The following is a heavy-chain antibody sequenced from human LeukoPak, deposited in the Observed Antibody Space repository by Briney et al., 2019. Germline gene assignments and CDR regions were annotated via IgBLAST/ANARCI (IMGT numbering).Heavy chain of an antibody. CDR3: ASGGRGYYYILTGYLPFDY. J-gene: IGHJ4*02. V-gene: IGHV4-39*01. CDR1: GGSISSSSYY. CDR2: IYYSGST. Sequence: KSSETLSLTCTVSGGSISSSSYYWGWIRQPPGKGLEWIGSIYYSGSTYYNPSLKSRVTISVDTSKNQFSLKLSSVTAADTAVYYCASGGRGYYYILTGYLPFDYWGQGTLVTVSS. D-gene: IGHD3-9*01.